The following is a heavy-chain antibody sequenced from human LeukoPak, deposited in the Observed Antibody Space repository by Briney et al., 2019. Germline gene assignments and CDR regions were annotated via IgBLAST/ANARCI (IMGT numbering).Heavy chain of an antibody. CDR2: ISGSGGST. V-gene: IGHV3-23*01. J-gene: IGHJ4*02. CDR1: GFTFSSYA. CDR3: AKDRHIVVVTAIN. Sequence: PGGSLRLSCAASGFTFSSYAMSWVRQAPGKGPEWDSAISGSGGSTYYADSVKGRFTISRDNSKNTLYLQMNSLRAEDTAVYYCAKDRHIVVVTAINWGQGTLVTVSS. D-gene: IGHD2-21*02.